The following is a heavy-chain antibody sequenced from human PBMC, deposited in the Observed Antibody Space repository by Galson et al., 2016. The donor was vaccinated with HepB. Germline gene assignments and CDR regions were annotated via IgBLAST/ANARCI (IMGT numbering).Heavy chain of an antibody. J-gene: IGHJ6*03. CDR3: ARGRPRVSDYDSYYYYMDV. Sequence: SLRLSCAASGFTFSSYWMSWVRQAPGKGLEWVANIKQDGSEKYYVDSVKGRFTISRDNAKNSLYLQMNSLRAEDTAVYYCARGRPRVSDYDSYYYYMDVWGKGTTVTVSS. D-gene: IGHD4-17*01. CDR1: GFTFSSYW. V-gene: IGHV3-7*03. CDR2: IKQDGSEK.